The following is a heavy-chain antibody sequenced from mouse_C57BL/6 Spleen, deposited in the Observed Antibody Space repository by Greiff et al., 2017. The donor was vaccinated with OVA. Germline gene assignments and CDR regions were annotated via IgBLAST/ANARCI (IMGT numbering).Heavy chain of an antibody. Sequence: EVHLVESGGGLVKPGGSLKLSCAASGFTFSSYAMSWVRQTPEKRLEWVATISDGGSYTYYTDNVKGRFTISRDNAKNNLYLQMSHLKSEDTAMYYCARDEGRRFAYWGQGTLVTVSA. CDR3: ARDEGRRFAY. CDR1: GFTFSSYA. CDR2: ISDGGSYT. V-gene: IGHV5-4*01. J-gene: IGHJ3*01.